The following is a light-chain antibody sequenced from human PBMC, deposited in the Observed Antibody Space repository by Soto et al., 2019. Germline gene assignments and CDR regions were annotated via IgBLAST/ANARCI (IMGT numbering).Light chain of an antibody. V-gene: IGLV2-14*01. CDR2: DVS. Sequence: QSVLTQPASVSGSPGQSITISCTGTSSDVGGYNYVSWYQQHPGKAPKLMIYDVSNRPSGVSNRFSGSKSGNTASLTISGLQAEDEADHYCSSYTSSSTPGVVFGGGTKLTVL. CDR1: SSDVGGYNY. CDR3: SSYTSSSTPGVV. J-gene: IGLJ2*01.